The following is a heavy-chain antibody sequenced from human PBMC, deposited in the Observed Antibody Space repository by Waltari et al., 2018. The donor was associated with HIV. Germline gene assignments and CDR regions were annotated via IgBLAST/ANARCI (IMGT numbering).Heavy chain of an antibody. Sequence: EVQLVESGGGLVKPGGSLRLSCAASGFTFSSYSMNWVRQAPGKGLGGVSSSGSSSSYIDYADSRKGRFTISRDNAKNSLYLQMNSLRAEDTAVYYCARDGVYCIITCCPYNWFDPWGQGTLVTVSS. CDR1: GFTFSSYS. CDR2: SGSSSSYI. V-gene: IGHV3-21*01. J-gene: IGHJ5*02. D-gene: IGHD2-2*01. CDR3: ARDGVYCIITCCPYNWFDP.